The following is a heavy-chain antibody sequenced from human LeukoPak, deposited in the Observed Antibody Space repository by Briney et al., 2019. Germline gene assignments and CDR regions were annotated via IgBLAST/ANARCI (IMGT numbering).Heavy chain of an antibody. D-gene: IGHD2/OR15-2a*01. CDR3: ARYLGHYYYYYMDV. CDR1: GYTFTSYG. CDR2: ISAYNGNT. J-gene: IGHJ6*03. Sequence: ASVKVSCKASGYTFTSYGISWVRQAPGQGLEWMGWISAYNGNTNYAQKLQGRVTMTTDTSTSTAYMELRSLRSDDTAVYYCARYLGHYYYYYMDVWGKGTTVTASS. V-gene: IGHV1-18*01.